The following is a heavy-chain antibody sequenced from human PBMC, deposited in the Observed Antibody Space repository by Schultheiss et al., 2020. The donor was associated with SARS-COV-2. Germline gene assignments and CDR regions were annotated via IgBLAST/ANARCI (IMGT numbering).Heavy chain of an antibody. CDR2: INPNSGGT. CDR1: GYTLIDLS. CDR3: ASKMTGTTDAFDY. D-gene: IGHD1-7*01. V-gene: IGHV1-2*04. Sequence: ASVKVSCKVSGYTLIDLSMHWVRQAPGKGLEWMGWINPNSGGTNYAQKFQGWVTMTRDTSISTAYMELSRLRSDDTAVYYCASKMTGTTDAFDYWGQGTLVTVSS. J-gene: IGHJ4*02.